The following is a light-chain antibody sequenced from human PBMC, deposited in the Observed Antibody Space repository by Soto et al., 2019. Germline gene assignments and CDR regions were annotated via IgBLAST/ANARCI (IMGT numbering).Light chain of an antibody. CDR3: QQYNHWPIT. Sequence: EILMTQSPATPSVSPGERATLSCRASQSVSSTLAWYQQKPGQAPRLLIYGASSRETGIPDRFSGSGSGTDFTLTISRLEPEDFAVDSCQQYNHWPITFGQGTRLEIK. J-gene: IGKJ5*01. V-gene: IGKV3D-15*01. CDR1: QSVSST. CDR2: GAS.